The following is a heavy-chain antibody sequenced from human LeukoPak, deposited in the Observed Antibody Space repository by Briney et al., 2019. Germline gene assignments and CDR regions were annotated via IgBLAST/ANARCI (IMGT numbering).Heavy chain of an antibody. CDR1: GGSISSGGYY. J-gene: IGHJ4*02. Sequence: PSQTLSLTCTVSGGSISSGGYYWSWIRQPPGKGLEWIGYIYYSGSTNYNPSLKSRVTISVDTSKNQFSLKLSSVAAADTAVYYCARHLPIAAAGILPDYWGQGTLVTVSS. V-gene: IGHV4-61*08. D-gene: IGHD6-13*01. CDR3: ARHLPIAAAGILPDY. CDR2: IYYSGST.